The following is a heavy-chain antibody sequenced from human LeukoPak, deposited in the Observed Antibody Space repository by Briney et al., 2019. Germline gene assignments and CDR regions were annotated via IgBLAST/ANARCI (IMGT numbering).Heavy chain of an antibody. CDR3: AREGRGGSYHDPFDY. J-gene: IGHJ4*02. V-gene: IGHV3-66*01. CDR2: IYSGGST. D-gene: IGHD1-26*01. CDR1: GFTVSSNY. Sequence: GGSLRLSCAASGFTVSSNYMSWVRQAPGKGLEWVSVIYSGGSTYYADSVKGRFTISRDNSKNTLYLQMNSLRAEDTAVYYCAREGRGGSYHDPFDYWGQGTLVTVSS.